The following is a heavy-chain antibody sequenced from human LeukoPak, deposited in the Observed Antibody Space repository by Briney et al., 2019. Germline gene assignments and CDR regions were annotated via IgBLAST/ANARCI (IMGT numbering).Heavy chain of an antibody. V-gene: IGHV1-18*01. J-gene: IGHJ4*02. D-gene: IGHD6-19*01. CDR3: ARELGIAVAGTFDY. Sequence: GASVKVSCKASGYTFTSYGISWVRQAPGQGLEWMGWISAYNGNTNYAQKLQGRVTMTTDTSTSTAYMELRSLRSDDTAVYYCARELGIAVAGTFDYWGQGTLVTVSS. CDR1: GYTFTSYG. CDR2: ISAYNGNT.